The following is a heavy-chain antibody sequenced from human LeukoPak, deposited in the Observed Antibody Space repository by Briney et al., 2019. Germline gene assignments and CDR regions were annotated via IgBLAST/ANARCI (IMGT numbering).Heavy chain of an antibody. D-gene: IGHD3-10*01. Sequence: GGSLRLSCAASGFTFISYWLTWVRQAPGKGLEWVANIKQDGSEKYYVGSVKGRFTISRDNAKNSLYLQMNSLRAEDTAVYYCARVEMDYYGSGSALDGWFDPWGQGTLVTVSS. J-gene: IGHJ5*02. CDR3: ARVEMDYYGSGSALDGWFDP. CDR1: GFTFISYW. CDR2: IKQDGSEK. V-gene: IGHV3-7*01.